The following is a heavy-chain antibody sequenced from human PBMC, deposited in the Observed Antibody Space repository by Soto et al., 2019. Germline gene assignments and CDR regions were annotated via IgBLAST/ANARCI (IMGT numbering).Heavy chain of an antibody. CDR3: ARAVSAMVRGVIIPTPYYYYYMDV. CDR2: INHSGST. V-gene: IGHV4-34*01. CDR1: GGSFSGYY. Sequence: SETLSLTCAVYGGSFSGYYWSWTRQPPGKGLEWIGEINHSGSTNYNPSLKSRVTISVDTSKNQFSLKLSSVTAADTAVYYCARAVSAMVRGVIIPTPYYYYYMDVWGKGTTVTVSS. D-gene: IGHD3-10*01. J-gene: IGHJ6*03.